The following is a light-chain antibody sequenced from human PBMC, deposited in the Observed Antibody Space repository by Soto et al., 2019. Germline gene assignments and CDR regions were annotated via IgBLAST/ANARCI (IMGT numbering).Light chain of an antibody. CDR3: QQYGRAPTWT. Sequence: ILLRQAPGTLALSRLALATLSFMAIQIVSNNYLAWYQQKPGQAPRLLIYGASNRATGIPDRFSGSGSGTDFTLTISRLDPEDFARYYCQQYGRAPTWTVGQGTKVDIK. J-gene: IGKJ1*01. V-gene: IGKV3-20*01. CDR2: GAS. CDR1: QIVSNNY.